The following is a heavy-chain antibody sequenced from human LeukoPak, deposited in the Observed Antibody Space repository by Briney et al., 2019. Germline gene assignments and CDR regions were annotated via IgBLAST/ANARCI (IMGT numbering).Heavy chain of an antibody. CDR1: GDSISSYY. J-gene: IGHJ4*02. D-gene: IGHD3-22*01. V-gene: IGHV4-4*07. CDR2: IYSGGST. CDR3: ARGLSFHYDSSGYYADYYDY. Sequence: SETLSLTCTVSGDSISSYYWSWIRQPAGSGLEWIGRIYSGGSTNYNASLQSRVTMSVDTSKNQLSLKLTSVTAADTAVYYCARGLSFHYDSSGYYADYYDYWGQGTLVTVSS.